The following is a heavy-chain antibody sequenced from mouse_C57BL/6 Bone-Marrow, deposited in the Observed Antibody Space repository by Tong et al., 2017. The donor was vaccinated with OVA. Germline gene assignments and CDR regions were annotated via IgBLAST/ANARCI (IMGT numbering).Heavy chain of an antibody. Sequence: VQLQESGTELVKPGASVKLSCKASGYTFTSYYMYWVKQRPGQGLEWIGEIYPGSGSTYYNEKFKGKATLTADKSYNTAYMQLSSLTSEDSAVCYCAPTVPFDYWGQGTTLTVSS. CDR2: IYPGSGST. V-gene: IGHV1-53*01. CDR3: APTVPFDY. CDR1: GYTFTSYY. J-gene: IGHJ2*01. D-gene: IGHD1-1*01.